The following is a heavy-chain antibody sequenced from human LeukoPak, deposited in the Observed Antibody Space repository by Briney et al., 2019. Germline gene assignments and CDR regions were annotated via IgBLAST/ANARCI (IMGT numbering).Heavy chain of an antibody. J-gene: IGHJ6*03. V-gene: IGHV4-4*07. CDR3: ARGIYCSSTSCYHYYYYYMDV. CDR1: GGSISSYY. D-gene: IGHD2-2*01. CDR2: IYTSGST. Sequence: SETLSLTCTVFGGSISSYYWSWIRQPAGKGLEWIGRIYTSGSTNYNPSLKSRVTMSVDTSKNQFSLKLSSVTAADTAVYYCARGIYCSSTSCYHYYYYYMDVWGKGTTVTVSS.